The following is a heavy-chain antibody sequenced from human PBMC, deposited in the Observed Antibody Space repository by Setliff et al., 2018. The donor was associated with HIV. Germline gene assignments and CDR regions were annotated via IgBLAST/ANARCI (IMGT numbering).Heavy chain of an antibody. D-gene: IGHD6-13*01. CDR3: TRASSWYYYMDV. V-gene: IGHV3-49*04. CDR2: IRSEAYGGTT. J-gene: IGHJ6*03. CDR1: GFPFGDYA. Sequence: QSGGSLRLSCKASGFPFGDYAMSWVRQAPGKGLEWVGFIRSEAYGGTTEYAASAKGRFTISRDDSKSIAHLQMNRLKIEDTGVYYCTRASSWYYYMDVWGKGTTVTVSS.